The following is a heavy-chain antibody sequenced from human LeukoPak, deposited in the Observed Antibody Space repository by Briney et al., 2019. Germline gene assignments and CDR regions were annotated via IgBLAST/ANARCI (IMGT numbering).Heavy chain of an antibody. Sequence: ASVKVSCKASGYTFTGYYIHWIRQAPGQGLEWMGWINPNSGGTNYAQKFQGRVTMTRDTSISTAYMELSRLRSDDTAVYYCARAGVVLRAWRKFDPWGQGTLVTVSS. V-gene: IGHV1-2*02. D-gene: IGHD3-3*01. CDR1: GYTFTGYY. CDR3: ARAGVVLRAWRKFDP. CDR2: INPNSGGT. J-gene: IGHJ5*02.